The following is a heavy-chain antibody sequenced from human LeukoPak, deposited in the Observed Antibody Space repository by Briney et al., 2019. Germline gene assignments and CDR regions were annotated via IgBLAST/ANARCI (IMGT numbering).Heavy chain of an antibody. CDR2: MNPNSGNT. Sequence: ASVKVSCKASGYTFTSYDINWVRQATGQGLEWMEWMNPNSGNTGYAQKFQGRVTMTRNTSISTAYMELSSLRSEDTAVYYCARVRDRITIFGVVIKATYYYGMDVWGQGTTVTVSS. D-gene: IGHD3-3*01. CDR3: ARVRDRITIFGVVIKATYYYGMDV. V-gene: IGHV1-8*01. J-gene: IGHJ6*02. CDR1: GYTFTSYD.